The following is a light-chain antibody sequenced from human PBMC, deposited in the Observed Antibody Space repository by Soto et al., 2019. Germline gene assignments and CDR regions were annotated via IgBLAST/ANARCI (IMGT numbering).Light chain of an antibody. CDR2: RYN. CDR1: SSNIGSNY. CDR3: AAWDDSLSGRV. V-gene: IGLV1-47*01. J-gene: IGLJ3*02. Sequence: QSVLTQPPSASGTPGQRVAISCSGSSSNIGSNYVYWYQQLPGTAPKLLIYRYNQRPSGVPDRFSGSKSGTSVSLAISGLRSEDEADYYCAAWDDSLSGRVFGGGTKLTVL.